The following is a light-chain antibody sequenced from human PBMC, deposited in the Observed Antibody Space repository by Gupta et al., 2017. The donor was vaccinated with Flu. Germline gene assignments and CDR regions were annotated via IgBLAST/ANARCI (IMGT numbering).Light chain of an antibody. V-gene: IGLV1-44*01. J-gene: IGLJ1*01. CDR3: AAWDDSLNGFNYV. CDR2: SNN. Sequence: QSVLTQPPSASGTPGPRVTISCSGSSSNIGSNTVNWYQQLPGTAPKLLIYSNNQRPSGVPDRFSGSKSGTSASLAISGLQSEDEADYYCAAWDDSLNGFNYVFGTGTKVTVL. CDR1: SSNIGSNT.